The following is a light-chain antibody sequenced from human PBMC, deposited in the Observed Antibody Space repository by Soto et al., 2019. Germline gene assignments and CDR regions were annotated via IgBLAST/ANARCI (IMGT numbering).Light chain of an antibody. CDR3: QQYNNYWT. J-gene: IGKJ1*01. Sequence: DIQMTQSPSTLSASVGDRVTITCRASQSISSWLAWYQQKPGKAPKLLIYDASSLESGVPSRFSGSGSATEFTLTISSLQPDAFANYYCQQYNNYWTFGQGTKVDIK. CDR2: DAS. CDR1: QSISSW. V-gene: IGKV1-5*01.